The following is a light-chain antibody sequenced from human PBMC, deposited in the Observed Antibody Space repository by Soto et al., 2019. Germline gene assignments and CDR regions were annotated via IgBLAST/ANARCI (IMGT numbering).Light chain of an antibody. CDR1: QTVGSF. CDR3: QQRYYGYT. Sequence: EIVLTQSPATLSLSPGESATLSCRASQTVGSFLGWYQQKPGQAPRLLIYDASNRTTGIPARFSGSGSGTDFTLTISLLEPEDFAVYYCQQRYYGYTFGQGTKVEI. CDR2: DAS. V-gene: IGKV3-11*01. J-gene: IGKJ2*01.